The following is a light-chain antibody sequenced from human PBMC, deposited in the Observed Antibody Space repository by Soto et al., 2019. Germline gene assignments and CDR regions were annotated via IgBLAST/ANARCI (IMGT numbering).Light chain of an antibody. CDR2: GAS. V-gene: IGKV1-33*01. J-gene: IGKJ3*01. Sequence: DIPMTQSPSSLSASVGARASITCQASEDIRTSLSWFQHKPGRAPKLLIYGASYLETGVPSRFRGSGSGTDFTLTISSLQPEDTATYYCQHYNNLPPFTFGPGTMVDIK. CDR3: QHYNNLPPFT. CDR1: EDIRTS.